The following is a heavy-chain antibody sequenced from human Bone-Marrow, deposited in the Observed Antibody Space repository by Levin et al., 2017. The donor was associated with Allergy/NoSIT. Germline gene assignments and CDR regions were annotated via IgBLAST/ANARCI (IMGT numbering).Heavy chain of an antibody. D-gene: IGHD3/OR15-3a*01. CDR3: ARDPFALGTAGFGPDVVH. CDR1: GVTFRSYW. Sequence: TGGSLRLSCAASGVTFRSYWMSWVRQAPGKGLEWVANIDEDGRYSYYVDSVKGRFTISRDNAKNFLYLQMNTLRVEDTAVYYCARDPFALGTAGFGPDVVHWGQGTLVTVSS. CDR2: IDEDGRYS. J-gene: IGHJ4*02. V-gene: IGHV3-7*01.